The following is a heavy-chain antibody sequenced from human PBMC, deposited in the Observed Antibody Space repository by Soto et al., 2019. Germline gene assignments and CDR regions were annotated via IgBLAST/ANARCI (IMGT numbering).Heavy chain of an antibody. V-gene: IGHV3-11*05. J-gene: IGHJ6*02. CDR2: ISSSSSYT. Sequence: GGSLRLSCAASGFTFSDYYMSWIRQAPGKGLEWVSYISSSSSYTNYADSVKGRFTISRDNAKNSLYLQMNSLRAEDTAVYYCARDGKGSGSDYGMDVWGQGTTVTVSS. CDR1: GFTFSDYY. D-gene: IGHD3-10*01. CDR3: ARDGKGSGSDYGMDV.